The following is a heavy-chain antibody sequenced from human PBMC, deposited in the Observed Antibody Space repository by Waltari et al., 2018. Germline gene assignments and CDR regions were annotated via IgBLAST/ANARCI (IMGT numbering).Heavy chain of an antibody. D-gene: IGHD6-19*01. CDR1: GFTVSSNY. CDR2: IYSGGST. Sequence: EVQLVESGGGLIQPGGSLRLSCAASGFTVSSNYMSWVRQAPGKGLEWVSVIYSGGSTYYADSVKGRFTISRDNSKNTLYLQMNSLRAEDTAVYYCAIDSSGWYETYDYWGQGTLVTVSS. CDR3: AIDSSGWYETYDY. J-gene: IGHJ4*02. V-gene: IGHV3-53*01.